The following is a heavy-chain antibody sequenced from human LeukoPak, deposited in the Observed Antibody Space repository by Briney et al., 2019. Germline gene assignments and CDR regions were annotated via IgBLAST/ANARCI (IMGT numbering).Heavy chain of an antibody. J-gene: IGHJ4*02. Sequence: ASVKVSCKTSGYPFTGYHMHWVRQAPGQGLEWMGWIHPNSGATNYAQKFQGRVTMTRDTSISTAYMELSRLRSDDTAVYYCARLNGGGQYYFDYWGQGTLVTVSS. V-gene: IGHV1-2*02. CDR2: IHPNSGAT. D-gene: IGHD3-16*01. CDR1: GYPFTGYH. CDR3: ARLNGGGQYYFDY.